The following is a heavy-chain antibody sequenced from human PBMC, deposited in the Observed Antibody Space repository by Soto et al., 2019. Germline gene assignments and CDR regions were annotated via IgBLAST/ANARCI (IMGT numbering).Heavy chain of an antibody. CDR3: ARTLDIVVVPAAIGRYYYGMDV. CDR2: INPSGGST. CDR1: GYTFTSYY. J-gene: IGHJ6*02. Sequence: QVQLVQSGAEVKKPGASVKVSCKASGYTFTSYYMHWVRQAPGQGLEWMGIINPSGGSTSYAQKFQGRVTMTRDTSTSTVYMELSSLRSEDTAVYYCARTLDIVVVPAAIGRYYYGMDVWGQGTTVTVSS. V-gene: IGHV1-46*01. D-gene: IGHD2-2*01.